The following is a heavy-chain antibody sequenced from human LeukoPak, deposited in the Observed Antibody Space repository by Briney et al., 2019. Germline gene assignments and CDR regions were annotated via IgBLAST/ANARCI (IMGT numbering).Heavy chain of an antibody. V-gene: IGHV3-53*01. Sequence: GGSLRLSCAVSGFPVSSNHMGWVRQAPGKGLEWVSVVFGGGKTSYAGSVQGRVTLSRDNSKNTLYLQMIRLRVEDTAVYYCAAWRGSSWFDYWGQGTLVTVSS. D-gene: IGHD6-13*01. J-gene: IGHJ4*02. CDR2: VFGGGKT. CDR1: GFPVSSNH. CDR3: AAWRGSSWFDY.